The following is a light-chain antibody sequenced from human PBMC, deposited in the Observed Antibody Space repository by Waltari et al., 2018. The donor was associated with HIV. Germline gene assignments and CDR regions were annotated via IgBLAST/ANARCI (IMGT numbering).Light chain of an antibody. CDR3: QQYYGSPYT. CDR1: QSVLYSSNNKNY. CDR2: WAS. J-gene: IGKJ2*01. Sequence: DIVMTQSPDSLSVSLGERATINCKSSQSVLYSSNNKNYLAWYQQKPGQPPKLLIFWASTRESVVPDRFSGSGSGTDFTLNISSLQAEDVAVYYCQQYYGSPYTFGQGTKLE. V-gene: IGKV4-1*01.